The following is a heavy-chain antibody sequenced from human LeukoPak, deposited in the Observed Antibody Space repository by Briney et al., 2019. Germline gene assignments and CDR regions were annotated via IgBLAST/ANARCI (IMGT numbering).Heavy chain of an antibody. D-gene: IGHD4-11*01. V-gene: IGHV3-49*03. Sequence: GGSLRLSCTASGFTFGDYAMSWFRQAPGKGLEWVGFIRSKAYGRTTEYAASVKGRFTISRDDSKSIAYLQMNSLKTEDTAVYYCTRDRDYSNYHYYYYMDVWGKGTTVTVSS. J-gene: IGHJ6*03. CDR3: TRDRDYSNYHYYYYMDV. CDR1: GFTFGDYA. CDR2: IRSKAYGRTT.